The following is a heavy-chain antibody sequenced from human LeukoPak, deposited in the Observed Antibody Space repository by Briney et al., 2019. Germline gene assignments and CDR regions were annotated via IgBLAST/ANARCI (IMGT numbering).Heavy chain of an antibody. CDR2: INHSGST. D-gene: IGHD1-26*01. V-gene: IGHV4-39*07. Sequence: SETLSLTCTVSGGSISSSGYYWSWIRQPPGKGLEWIGEINHSGSTNYNPSLKSRVTISVDTSKNQFSLKLSSVTAADTAVYYCARYREVGATVDYWGQGTLVIVSS. CDR1: GGSISSSGYY. CDR3: ARYREVGATVDY. J-gene: IGHJ4*02.